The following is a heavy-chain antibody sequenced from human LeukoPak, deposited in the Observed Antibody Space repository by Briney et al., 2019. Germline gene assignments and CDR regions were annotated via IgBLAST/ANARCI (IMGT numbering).Heavy chain of an antibody. D-gene: IGHD3-22*01. Sequence: GASVKVSCKASGYTFTGYYMHWVRQAPGQGLEWMGWINPNSGGTNYAQKFQGRVTMTRDTSISTAYMELSRLRSDDTAVYYCARDILMYYYDSSGYYRDYWGQGTLVTVSS. CDR2: INPNSGGT. J-gene: IGHJ4*02. V-gene: IGHV1-2*02. CDR1: GYTFTGYY. CDR3: ARDILMYYYDSSGYYRDY.